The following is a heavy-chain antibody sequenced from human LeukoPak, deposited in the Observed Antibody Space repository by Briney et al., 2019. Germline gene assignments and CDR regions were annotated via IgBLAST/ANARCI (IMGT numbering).Heavy chain of an antibody. J-gene: IGHJ4*02. CDR1: GYSFTSYW. Sequence: GESLKISCRGSGYSFTSYWISWVRQMPGKGLEWMGRIDPSDSYTNYSPSFQGHATISADKSISTAYLQWSSLKASDTAMYYCASQPGYCSSTSCYEYYWGQGTLVTVSS. V-gene: IGHV5-10-1*01. CDR2: IDPSDSYT. D-gene: IGHD2-2*03. CDR3: ASQPGYCSSTSCYEYY.